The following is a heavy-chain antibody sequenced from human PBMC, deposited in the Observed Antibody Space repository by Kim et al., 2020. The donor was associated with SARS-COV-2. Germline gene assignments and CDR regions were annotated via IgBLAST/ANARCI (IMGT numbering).Heavy chain of an antibody. V-gene: IGHV3-30*02. Sequence: ADSVKGRFTSSRDNSKNTLYLQMNSLRAEDTAVYYCAKDTVGAISSHFDYWGQGTLVTVSS. D-gene: IGHD1-26*01. J-gene: IGHJ4*02. CDR3: AKDTVGAISSHFDY.